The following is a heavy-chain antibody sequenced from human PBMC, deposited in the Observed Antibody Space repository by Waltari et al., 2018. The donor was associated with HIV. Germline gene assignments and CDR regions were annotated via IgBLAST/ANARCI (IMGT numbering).Heavy chain of an antibody. CDR3: ARAYYDFWSGTGSSGNWFDP. V-gene: IGHV4-61*02. CDR2: IYTSGST. Sequence: QLQLQESGPGLVKPSPTLPLTCTASGGSITSGSSYWSWIRQPAGKGLELIGRIYTSGSTNYNPSLKSRVTISVDTSKNQFSLKLRSVTAADTAVYYCARAYYDFWSGTGSSGNWFDPWGQGTLVTVSS. J-gene: IGHJ5*02. D-gene: IGHD3-3*01. CDR1: GGSITSGSSY.